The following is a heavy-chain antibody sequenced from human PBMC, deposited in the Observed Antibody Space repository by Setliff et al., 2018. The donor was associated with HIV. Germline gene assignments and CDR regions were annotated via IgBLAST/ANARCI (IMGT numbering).Heavy chain of an antibody. CDR1: GGSINRSNYY. Sequence: SETLSLTCTVPGGSINRSNYYWGWIRQPPGKGLEWIEAISYTGSTYYDPSLKSRVTISLDTSKNQFFLKLSSVTAPDTAIYYCARQTWEYYDTLTGYYRSPKNFDSWGQGTLVTVSS. V-gene: IGHV4-39*01. CDR3: ARQTWEYYDTLTGYYRSPKNFDS. CDR2: ISYTGST. J-gene: IGHJ4*02. D-gene: IGHD3-9*01.